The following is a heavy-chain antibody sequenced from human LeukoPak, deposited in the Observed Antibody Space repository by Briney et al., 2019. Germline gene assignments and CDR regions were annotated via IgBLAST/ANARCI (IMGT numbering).Heavy chain of an antibody. Sequence: PGGSLRLSCAASGFTFSSYAMSWVRQAPGKGLEWVSAISGSGGSTYYADSVKGRFSISRDNSKNTLYLQMNSLRAEDTAVYCCAKDLRYSGSLRAMDYWGQGTLVTVSS. D-gene: IGHD1-26*01. CDR2: ISGSGGST. J-gene: IGHJ4*02. CDR1: GFTFSSYA. CDR3: AKDLRYSGSLRAMDY. V-gene: IGHV3-23*01.